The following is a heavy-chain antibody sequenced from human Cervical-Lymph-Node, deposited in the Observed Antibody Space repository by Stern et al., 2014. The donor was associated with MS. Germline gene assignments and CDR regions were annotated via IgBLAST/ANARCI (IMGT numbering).Heavy chain of an antibody. D-gene: IGHD6-19*01. CDR1: GFSLSTSGVG. Sequence: QVTLKESGPTLVKPTQTLTLTCTFSGFSLSTSGVGVGWIRQPPGKALEXLALIYWDDDKRYSPSLKSRLTITKDTSKNQVVLTMTNMDPVDTATYYCAHRRQWLLYEYFQHWGQGTLVTVSS. CDR2: IYWDDDK. V-gene: IGHV2-5*02. CDR3: AHRRQWLLYEYFQH. J-gene: IGHJ1*01.